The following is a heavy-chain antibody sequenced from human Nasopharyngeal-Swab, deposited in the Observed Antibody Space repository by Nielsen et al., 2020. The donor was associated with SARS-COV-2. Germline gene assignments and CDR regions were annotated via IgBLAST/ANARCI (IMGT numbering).Heavy chain of an antibody. CDR3: ARYYCGGDCPFDY. Sequence: GGSLRLSCAASGFTVSSNYMSWVRQAPGKGLQWVSVIYNGGSTYYADSVKGRFTISRDNSKNTLYLQMNSLRAEDTAIYYCARYYCGGDCPFDYWGQGILVTVSS. CDR2: IYNGGST. J-gene: IGHJ4*02. D-gene: IGHD2-21*02. CDR1: GFTVSSNY. V-gene: IGHV3-66*01.